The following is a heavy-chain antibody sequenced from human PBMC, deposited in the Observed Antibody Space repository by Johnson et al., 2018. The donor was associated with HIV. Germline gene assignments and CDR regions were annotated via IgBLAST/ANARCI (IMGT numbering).Heavy chain of an antibody. CDR2: MNGDGKST. CDR3: AKDRGSPGIPAAFDI. D-gene: IGHD1-26*01. J-gene: IGHJ3*02. V-gene: IGHV3-74*01. Sequence: VQLVESGGGLVQPGGSLRLSCAASGFTFSSYWMHWVRQAPGKGLVWVSRMNGDGKSTTYADSVKGRFTISRDNAKNTLYLQMNNLRAEDTAVYYCAKDRGSPGIPAAFDIWGQGTMVTVSS. CDR1: GFTFSSYW.